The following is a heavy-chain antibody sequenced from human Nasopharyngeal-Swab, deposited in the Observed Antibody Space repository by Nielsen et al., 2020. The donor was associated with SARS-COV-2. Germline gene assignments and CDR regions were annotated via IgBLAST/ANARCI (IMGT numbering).Heavy chain of an antibody. Sequence: ASVKVSCKASGYTFTGYYMHWVRQAPGQGLEWMGRINPNSGGTNYAQKFQGRVTMTEDTSTDTAYMELSSLRSEDTAVYYCFVVPAAIRGPGYWGQGTLVTVSS. CDR1: GYTFTGYY. CDR3: FVVPAAIRGPGY. V-gene: IGHV1-2*06. CDR2: INPNSGGT. D-gene: IGHD2-2*02. J-gene: IGHJ4*02.